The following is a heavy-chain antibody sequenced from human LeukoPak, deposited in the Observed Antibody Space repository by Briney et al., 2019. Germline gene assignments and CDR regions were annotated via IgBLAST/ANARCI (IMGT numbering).Heavy chain of an antibody. CDR2: IYYSGST. D-gene: IGHD3-22*01. J-gene: IGHJ4*02. Sequence: SQTLSLTCTVSGGSISSSSYYWGWIREPPGKGLEWIGSIYYSGSTYYNPSLKSRVTMSVDTSKNQFSLKLSSVTAADTAVYYCARGYYYDSSGYYGDHYYFDYWGQGTLVTVSS. CDR3: ARGYYYDSSGYYGDHYYFDY. CDR1: GGSISSSSYY. V-gene: IGHV4-39*07.